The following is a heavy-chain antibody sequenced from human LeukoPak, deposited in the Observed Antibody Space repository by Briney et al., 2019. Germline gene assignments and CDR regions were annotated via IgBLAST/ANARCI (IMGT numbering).Heavy chain of an antibody. D-gene: IGHD3-10*01. CDR3: ARLSYGSGSYNYYYYMDV. CDR2: IIPSDGFT. V-gene: IGHV1-46*01. J-gene: IGHJ6*03. CDR1: GYTFSSYY. Sequence: GASVKVSCKASGYTFSSYYVHWVRQAPGQGLEWMGMIIPSDGFTSYAQKFQGRVTMTRDMSTSTVYMELSSLRSDDTAVYYCARLSYGSGSYNYYYYMDVWGKGTTVTVSS.